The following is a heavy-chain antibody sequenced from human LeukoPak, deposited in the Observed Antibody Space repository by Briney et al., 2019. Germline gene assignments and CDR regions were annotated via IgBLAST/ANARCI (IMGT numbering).Heavy chain of an antibody. D-gene: IGHD3-22*01. Sequence: QPGGSLRLSCAASGFTFSSYWMSWVRQAPGKGLEWVANIKQDGSEKYYVDSVKGRFTISGDNAKNSLYLQMNSLRAEDTAVYYCAREIGSGYYGYYYYYGMDVWGQGTTVTVSS. CDR3: AREIGSGYYGYYYYYGMDV. V-gene: IGHV3-7*01. CDR1: GFTFSSYW. J-gene: IGHJ6*02. CDR2: IKQDGSEK.